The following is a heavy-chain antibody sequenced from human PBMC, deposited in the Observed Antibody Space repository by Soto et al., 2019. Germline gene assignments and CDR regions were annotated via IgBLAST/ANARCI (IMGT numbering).Heavy chain of an antibody. CDR2: IYYSGST. D-gene: IGHD4-17*01. J-gene: IGHJ3*02. V-gene: IGHV4-59*08. CDR3: ARHLCWIYYGGNLHAFDI. Sequence: SETLSLTCTVSGGSISSYYWSWIRQPPGKGLEWIGYIYYSGSTNYNPSLKSRVTISVDTSKNQFSLKLSSVTAADTAVYYCARHLCWIYYGGNLHAFDIWGRGTLVPVSS. CDR1: GGSISSYY.